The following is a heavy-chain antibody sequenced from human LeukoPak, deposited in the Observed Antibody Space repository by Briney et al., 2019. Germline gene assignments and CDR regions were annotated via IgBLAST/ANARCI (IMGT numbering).Heavy chain of an antibody. CDR2: ISYDGSNK. J-gene: IGHJ4*02. V-gene: IGHV3-30*03. D-gene: IGHD1-14*01. CDR3: ARGTVPQFIY. CDR1: GFTFSRHG. Sequence: QTGGSLRLSCAPSGFTFSRHGMHWVRQAPGKGLEWVAVISYDGSNKYYADSVKGRFTISRDNSKNTLYLQMNSLRAEDTAVYYCARGTVPQFIYWGQGTLVTVSS.